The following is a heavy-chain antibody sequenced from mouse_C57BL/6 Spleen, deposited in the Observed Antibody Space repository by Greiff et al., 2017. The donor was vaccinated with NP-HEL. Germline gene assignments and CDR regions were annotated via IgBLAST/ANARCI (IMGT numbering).Heavy chain of an antibody. D-gene: IGHD2-10*02. CDR3: TTGYGNYGAMDY. CDR2: IDPEDGDT. Sequence: VQLQQSGAELVRPGASVKLSCTASGFNIKDYYMHWVKQRPEQGLEWIGRIDPEDGDTEYAPNFQGKATMTADTSSNTAYLQLSSLTSEDTAVYYCTTGYGNYGAMDYWGQGTSVTVSS. CDR1: GFNIKDYY. V-gene: IGHV14-1*01. J-gene: IGHJ4*01.